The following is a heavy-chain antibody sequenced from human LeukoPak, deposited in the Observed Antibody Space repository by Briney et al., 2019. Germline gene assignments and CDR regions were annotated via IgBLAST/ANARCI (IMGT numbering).Heavy chain of an antibody. CDR2: IIPIFGTA. Sequence: GSSVKVSCKASGGTFSSYATSWVRQAPGQGLEGMGGIIPIFGTANYAQKFQGRVTITADESTSTAYMELSSLRSEDTAVYYCARGGYSSSVFDYWGQGTLVTVSS. CDR3: ARGGYSSSVFDY. CDR1: GGTFSSYA. J-gene: IGHJ4*02. D-gene: IGHD6-6*01. V-gene: IGHV1-69*01.